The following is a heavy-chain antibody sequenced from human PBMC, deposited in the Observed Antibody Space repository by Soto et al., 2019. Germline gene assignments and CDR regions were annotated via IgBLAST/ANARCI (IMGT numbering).Heavy chain of an antibody. D-gene: IGHD3-22*01. J-gene: IGHJ4*02. CDR1: GFTFSSYA. V-gene: IGHV3-23*01. Sequence: EVQLLESGGGLVQPGGSLRLSCAASGFTFSSYAMSWVRQAPGKGLEWVSAISGSGGSTYYADSVKGRFTISRDNSKNTLYLQMNSLRADDTAVYYCAKYVTRIVVVELDYWGQGTLVTVSS. CDR3: AKYVTRIVVVELDY. CDR2: ISGSGGST.